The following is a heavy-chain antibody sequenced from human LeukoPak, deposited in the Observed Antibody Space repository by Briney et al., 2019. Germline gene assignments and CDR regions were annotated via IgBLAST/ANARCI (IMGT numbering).Heavy chain of an antibody. CDR1: GFTVSGNY. D-gene: IGHD4-23*01. CDR2: IYSGGTT. J-gene: IGHJ4*02. CDR3: ARRAGGYSHPYDY. V-gene: IGHV3-53*01. Sequence: PGGSLRLSCAVSGFTVSGNYMSWVRQAPGKGLEWVSLIYSGGTTNYADSVKGRFTISRDNSKNTLYLQMNSLRAEDTAVYYCARRAGGYSHPYDYWGQGILVTVSS.